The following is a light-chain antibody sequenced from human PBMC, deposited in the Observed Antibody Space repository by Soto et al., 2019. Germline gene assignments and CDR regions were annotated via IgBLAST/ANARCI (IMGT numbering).Light chain of an antibody. CDR1: QSVSSY. Sequence: EIVLTQSPDTLSLPPGERATLSCRASQSVSSYLAWYQQKADQAPRLLIYDASNRATGIPARFSGSGSGTDFTLTISSLEPEDFAVYYCQQRNSWPPTFTFGQGTRLEI. CDR2: DAS. J-gene: IGKJ5*01. CDR3: QQRNSWPPTFT. V-gene: IGKV3-11*01.